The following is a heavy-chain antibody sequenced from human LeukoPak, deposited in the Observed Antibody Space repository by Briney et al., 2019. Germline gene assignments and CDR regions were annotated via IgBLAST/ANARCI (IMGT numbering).Heavy chain of an antibody. CDR2: IYYSGST. CDR1: GGSISSSSYY. CDR3: ARHVGSGLYYYYHYMDV. J-gene: IGHJ6*03. V-gene: IGHV4-39*01. D-gene: IGHD6-19*01. Sequence: SETLSLTCTVSGGSISSSSYYWGWIRQPPGKGLEWIGSIYYSGSTYYNPSLKSRVTISVDTSKNQFSLKLSSVTAADTAVYYCARHVGSGLYYYYHYMDVWGKGTTVTISS.